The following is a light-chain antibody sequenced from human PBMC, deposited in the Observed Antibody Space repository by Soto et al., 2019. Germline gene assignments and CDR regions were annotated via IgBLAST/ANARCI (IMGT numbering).Light chain of an antibody. CDR2: TDS. Sequence: QSVLTQPPSVSGTPGQRVTISCSGSRSNIGSNAVNWYQQFPGAAPKLLIYTDSQRPSGVPDRISGAKSATSASLAISGLRSEDEADFYCAAWDDRLSGYVFGTGTKVTVL. V-gene: IGLV1-47*02. J-gene: IGLJ1*01. CDR3: AAWDDRLSGYV. CDR1: RSNIGSNA.